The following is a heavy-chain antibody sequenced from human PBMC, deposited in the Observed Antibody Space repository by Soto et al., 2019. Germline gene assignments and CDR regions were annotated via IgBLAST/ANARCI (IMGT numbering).Heavy chain of an antibody. Sequence: QMQLVQSGAEVKKPGSSVKVSFKASGGTLSSFINYPINWVRQAPGQGLGWTGGIVPNVGTVNYAQKFQGRVTITADKSTGTAYMELSSLRSEDTALYYCARRDTSGFLRYFDNWGQGTLVTVSS. CDR2: IVPNVGTV. CDR1: GGTLSSFINYP. V-gene: IGHV1-69*06. CDR3: ARRDTSGFLRYFDN. J-gene: IGHJ4*02. D-gene: IGHD3-3*01.